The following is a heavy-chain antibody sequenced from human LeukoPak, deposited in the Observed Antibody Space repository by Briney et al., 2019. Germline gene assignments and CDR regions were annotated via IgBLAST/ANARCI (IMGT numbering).Heavy chain of an antibody. CDR3: AKGGSSSPRSTFDY. D-gene: IGHD6-13*01. V-gene: IGHV3-74*01. CDR1: GFTFSSYW. J-gene: IGHJ4*02. CDR2: INGDGSTT. Sequence: PGGSLRLSCAASGFTFSSYWMHWVRQAPGMGLVWVSHINGDGSTTSYADSVKGRFTISRDNAKNTVYLQMNSLRAEDTAVYYCAKGGSSSPRSTFDYWGQGTLLTVSS.